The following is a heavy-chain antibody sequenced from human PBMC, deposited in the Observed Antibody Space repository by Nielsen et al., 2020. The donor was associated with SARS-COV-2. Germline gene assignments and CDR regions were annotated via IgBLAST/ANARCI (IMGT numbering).Heavy chain of an antibody. CDR1: GYTFTSYY. CDR3: ARVEAKSSWSGYYRVYYYYYMDV. D-gene: IGHD3-3*01. V-gene: IGHV1-46*01. Sequence: ASVKVSCKASGYTFTSYYMHWVRQAPGQGLEWMGIINPSGGSTSYAQKFQGRVTMTTDTSTSTAYMELRSLRSDDTAVYYCARVEAKSSWSGYYRVYYYYYMDVWGKGTTVTVSS. CDR2: INPSGGST. J-gene: IGHJ6*03.